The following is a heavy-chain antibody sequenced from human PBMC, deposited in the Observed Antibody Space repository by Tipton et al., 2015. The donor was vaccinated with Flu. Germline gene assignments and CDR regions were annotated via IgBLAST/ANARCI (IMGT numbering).Heavy chain of an antibody. J-gene: IGHJ4*02. CDR2: ISAYNGNT. D-gene: IGHD3-10*01. V-gene: IGHV1-18*01. Sequence: QLVQSGAEVKKPGASVKVSCKASGYTFTSYGISWVRQAPGQGFEWMGWISAYNGNTNYAQKLQGRVTMTTDTSTSTAYMELRSLRSDDTAVYYCARVPRVWFGEVLSDFDYWGQGTLVTVSS. CDR3: ARVPRVWFGEVLSDFDY. CDR1: GYTFTSYG.